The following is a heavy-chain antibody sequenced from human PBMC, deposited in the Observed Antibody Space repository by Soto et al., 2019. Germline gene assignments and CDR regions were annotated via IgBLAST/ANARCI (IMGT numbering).Heavy chain of an antibody. J-gene: IGHJ1*01. CDR3: ARLQIYDSRAAPTPIFHP. CDR2: MYYNRNT. V-gene: IGHV4-39*01. CDR1: GGSFTSTNYF. D-gene: IGHD3-22*01. Sequence: QLQESGPGLVKPSETLSLTCTVSGGSFTSTNYFWGWIRQPPGKGLEWIGYMYYNRNTFYSPSLKSPVPMSVDTSNRQFSLDLSSVTAADTAMYYCARLQIYDSRAAPTPIFHPWGLGAMVTVSS.